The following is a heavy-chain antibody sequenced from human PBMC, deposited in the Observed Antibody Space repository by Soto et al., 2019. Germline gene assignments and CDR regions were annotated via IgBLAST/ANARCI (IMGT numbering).Heavy chain of an antibody. V-gene: IGHV3-30*18. D-gene: IGHD5-18*01. CDR3: AKGFSYSVIDY. CDR1: GFTFSNYG. J-gene: IGHJ4*02. Sequence: QVQLVEAWGGVVQPGRSLRLSCAASGFTFSNYGMPWVRQAPGQGLEWVAVISYDGSNKYYADSVKGRFTISRDNSKNTLYLQMSSLRAEDTAVYYCAKGFSYSVIDYWGQGTLVTVSS. CDR2: ISYDGSNK.